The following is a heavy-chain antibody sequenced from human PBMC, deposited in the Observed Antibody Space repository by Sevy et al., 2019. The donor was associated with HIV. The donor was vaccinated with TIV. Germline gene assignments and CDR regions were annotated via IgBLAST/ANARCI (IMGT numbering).Heavy chain of an antibody. J-gene: IGHJ6*03. CDR1: GFSFDSYG. CDR2: ISGSGTRT. Sequence: GGCLRLSCAVSGFSFDSYGMTWVRQAPGKGLEWVSGISGSGTRTYYADSVKGRFIISRDNSKNTLYLQMNSLRSEDKAIYYCGKGGGGHYDPDEIGYYFYYYNMDVWGKGTTVTVSS. V-gene: IGHV3-23*01. D-gene: IGHD3-22*01. CDR3: GKGGGGHYDPDEIGYYFYYYNMDV.